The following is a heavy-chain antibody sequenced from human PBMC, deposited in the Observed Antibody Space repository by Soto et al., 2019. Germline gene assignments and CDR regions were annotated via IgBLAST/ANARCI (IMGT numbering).Heavy chain of an antibody. V-gene: IGHV4-30-2*01. D-gene: IGHD6-19*01. CDR2: IYHSGST. J-gene: IGHJ5*02. CDR1: GGSISSGGYS. CDR3: ARGERFDSGSFDH. Sequence: SETLSLTCAVSGGSISSGGYSWSWIRQPPGKGLEWIGYIYHSGSTYYNPSLKSRVTISVDRSKNQFYLKLSSVTAADTAVYYGARGERFDSGSFDHWGQGTLVTVSS.